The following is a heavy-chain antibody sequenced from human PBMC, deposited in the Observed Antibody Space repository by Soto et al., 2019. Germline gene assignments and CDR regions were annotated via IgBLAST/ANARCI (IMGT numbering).Heavy chain of an antibody. CDR2: ISSSNSYI. J-gene: IGHJ4*02. CDR3: EMKISSWYYFDS. D-gene: IGHD6-13*01. V-gene: IGHV3-21*01. CDR1: GFTFSSYS. Sequence: GGSLRLSCAASGFTFSSYSMNWVRQAPGKGLEWVSSISSSNSYIYYADSVRGRFTISRDNAKNSLYLQMNSLRDEDTAVYYWEMKISSWYYFDSWGKGTLVTVS.